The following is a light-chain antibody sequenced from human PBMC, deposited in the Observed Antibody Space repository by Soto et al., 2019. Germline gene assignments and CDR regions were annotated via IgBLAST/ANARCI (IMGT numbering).Light chain of an antibody. J-gene: IGKJ4*01. Sequence: EIVLTQSPATLSLSPGERATLSCRASQSISSYFGWCQQKPGQAPRLLIYDVSKRATGIPARFSGSGSGTDFTLTISSLEPEDFAVYYCQKRVNGPTFGGGTKVETK. V-gene: IGKV3-11*01. CDR2: DVS. CDR1: QSISSY. CDR3: QKRVNGPT.